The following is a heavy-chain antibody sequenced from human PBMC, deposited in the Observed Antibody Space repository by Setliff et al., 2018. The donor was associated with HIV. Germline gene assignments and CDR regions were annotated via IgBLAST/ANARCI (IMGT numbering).Heavy chain of an antibody. CDR3: ASDAVSGYDWKWFDS. CDR2: INTRGGST. Sequence: ASVKVSCKTSGTNLLPYYMHWVRQAPGQGLEWMGVINTRGGSTSYAQKFQGRVTMTSDPSTYTVYMELSGLTSDDTAFYYCASDAVSGYDWKWFDSWGQGTLVTVPQ. CDR1: GTNLLPYY. J-gene: IGHJ5*01. V-gene: IGHV1-46*01. D-gene: IGHD5-12*01.